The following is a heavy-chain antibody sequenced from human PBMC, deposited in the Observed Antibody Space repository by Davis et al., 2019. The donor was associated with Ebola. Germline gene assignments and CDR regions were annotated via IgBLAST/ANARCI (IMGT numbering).Heavy chain of an antibody. CDR1: GFRFRGSA. J-gene: IGHJ4*02. CDR3: VKDRDTKWSFDY. D-gene: IGHD2-15*01. V-gene: IGHV3-30*18. CDR2: ISYDGKTI. Sequence: GESLKISCAASGFRFRGSAMHWVRQAAGKGLEWVTFISYDGKTIYYADSAKGRFTISRDNSRNTVDLQMNSLTPEDTSVYNCVKDRDTKWSFDYWGQGTLVTVSS.